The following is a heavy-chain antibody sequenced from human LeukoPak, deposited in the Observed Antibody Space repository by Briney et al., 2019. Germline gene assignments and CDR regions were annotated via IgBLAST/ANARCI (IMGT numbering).Heavy chain of an antibody. Sequence: SETLSLTCTVSGGSISSGGYYWSWIREHPGKGLEWIGYIYYSGSTYYNPSLKSRVTISVDTSKNQFSLKLSSVTAADTAVYYCARGLWELPFDYWGQGTLVTVSS. CDR2: IYYSGST. J-gene: IGHJ4*02. CDR1: GGSISSGGYY. CDR3: ARGLWELPFDY. V-gene: IGHV4-31*03. D-gene: IGHD1-26*01.